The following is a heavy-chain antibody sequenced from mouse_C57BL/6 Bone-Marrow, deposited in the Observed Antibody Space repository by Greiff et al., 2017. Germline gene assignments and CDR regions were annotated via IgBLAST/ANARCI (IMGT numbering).Heavy chain of an antibody. CDR2: IYPRSGNT. D-gene: IGHD1-1*02. Sequence: QVQLKESGAELARPGASVKLSCKASGYTFTSYGISWVKQRTGQGLEWIGEIYPRSGNTYYNEKFKGKATLTVDKSSSTAYMELRSLTSEDSAVYCCARRGAYYGGADYWGQGATLTVSS. CDR1: GYTFTSYG. CDR3: ARRGAYYGGADY. J-gene: IGHJ2*01. V-gene: IGHV1-81*01.